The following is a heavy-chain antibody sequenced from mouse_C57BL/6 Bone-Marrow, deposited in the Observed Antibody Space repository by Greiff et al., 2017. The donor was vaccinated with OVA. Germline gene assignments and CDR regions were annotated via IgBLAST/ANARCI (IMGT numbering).Heavy chain of an antibody. D-gene: IGHD2-2*01. Sequence: QVQLQQPGAELVKPGASVKLSCKASGYTFTSYWMQWVKPRPGQGLEWIGEIDPSDSYTNYNQKFKGKATLTVDTSSSTAYMQLSSLTSEDSAVYYCAREGLRRPYFDYWGKGTTLTVSS. V-gene: IGHV1-50*01. CDR1: GYTFTSYW. J-gene: IGHJ2*01. CDR2: IDPSDSYT. CDR3: AREGLRRPYFDY.